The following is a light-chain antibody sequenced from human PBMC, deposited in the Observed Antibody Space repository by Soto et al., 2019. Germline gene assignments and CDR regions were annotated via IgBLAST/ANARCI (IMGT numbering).Light chain of an antibody. V-gene: IGLV1-40*01. Sequence: QSVLTQPPSVSAAPGQKVTISCSGSISNLGAGFDVHWYQQLPGTAPKLLTYGNNNRPSGVPDRFSGSRSGTSASLAITGLQTEDEADYFCLSYDSSLRGWVFGGGTKLTVL. CDR1: ISNLGAGFD. CDR3: LSYDSSLRGWV. CDR2: GNN. J-gene: IGLJ3*02.